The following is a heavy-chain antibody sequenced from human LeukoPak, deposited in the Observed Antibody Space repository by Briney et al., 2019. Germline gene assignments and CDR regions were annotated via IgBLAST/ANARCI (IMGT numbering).Heavy chain of an antibody. CDR3: ARGGRGYCSSTSCYSGGYYYYMDV. V-gene: IGHV1-69*05. CDR2: IIPIFGTA. J-gene: IGHJ6*03. D-gene: IGHD2-2*01. CDR1: GGTFSSYA. Sequence: SVKVSCKASGGTFSSYAISWVRQAPVQGLEWMGGIIPIFGTANYAQKFQGRVTITTDESTSTAYMELSSLRSEDTAVYYCARGGRGYCSSTSCYSGGYYYYMDVWGKGTTVTVSS.